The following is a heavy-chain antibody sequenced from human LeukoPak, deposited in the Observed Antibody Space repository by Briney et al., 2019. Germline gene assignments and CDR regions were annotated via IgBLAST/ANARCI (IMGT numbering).Heavy chain of an antibody. CDR2: INPSGGVT. Sequence: ASVKVSCKASGYTVTGYHMHWVRQAPGQGLEWMGFINPSGGVTTYAQKFQGSVTTTRDTSTSTVYMELSSLRSEDTAVYYCARGFTVYRLSLDYWGQGTLVTVSS. CDR3: ARGFTVYRLSLDY. V-gene: IGHV1-46*01. D-gene: IGHD3-16*02. CDR1: GYTVTGYH. J-gene: IGHJ4*02.